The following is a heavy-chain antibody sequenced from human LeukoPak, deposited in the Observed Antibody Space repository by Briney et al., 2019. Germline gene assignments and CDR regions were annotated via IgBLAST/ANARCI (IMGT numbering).Heavy chain of an antibody. CDR2: IYYSGST. Sequence: SETLSLTCTVSGGSISSSSYYWSWIRQPPGKGLEWIGYIYYSGSTNYNPSLKSRVTISVDTSKNQFSLKLSSVTAADTAVYYCASGRIAARPSYYYYYMDVWGKGTTVTVSS. CDR1: GGSISSSSYY. D-gene: IGHD6-6*01. V-gene: IGHV4-61*01. J-gene: IGHJ6*03. CDR3: ASGRIAARPSYYYYYMDV.